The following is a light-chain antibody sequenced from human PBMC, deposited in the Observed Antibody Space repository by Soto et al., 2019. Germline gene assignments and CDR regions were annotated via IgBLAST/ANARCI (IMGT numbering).Light chain of an antibody. V-gene: IGLV2-11*01. Sequence: QSALTQPRSVSGSPGQSVTISCTGTNSDVGIYNYVSWYQQHPGKAPKLIIYDVTKRPSGVPDRFSGSKSGNTASLIISGLQAADEAEYYCCCCSYAGSSSFRVLFGGGTKLTVL. J-gene: IGLJ2*01. CDR3: CSYAGSSSFRVL. CDR1: NSDVGIYNY. CDR2: DVT.